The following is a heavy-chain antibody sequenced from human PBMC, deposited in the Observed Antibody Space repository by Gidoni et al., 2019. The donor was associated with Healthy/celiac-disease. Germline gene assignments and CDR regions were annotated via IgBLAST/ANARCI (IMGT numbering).Heavy chain of an antibody. CDR1: GYTFTGYY. D-gene: IGHD6-19*01. J-gene: IGHJ4*02. CDR2: IHPNSGGT. V-gene: IGHV1-2*02. CDR3: ARLSSGWYGR. Sequence: QVQLVQSGAEVKKPGASVKGSCKAAGYTFTGYYMHWVRQAPGQGLEWMGWIHPNSGGTNYAQKFQGRVTMTRDTSLSTAYMELSRLSSDDTAVYYCARLSSGWYGRWGQGTLVTVSS.